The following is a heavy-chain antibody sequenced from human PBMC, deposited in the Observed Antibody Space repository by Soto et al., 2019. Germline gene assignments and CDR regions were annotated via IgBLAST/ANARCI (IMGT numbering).Heavy chain of an antibody. CDR3: AKSVYNWNDGFFDY. CDR2: ISYDGNNK. Sequence: QVQLVESGGGVVQPGRSLRLSCAASGFTFSTYGMHWVRQAPGKGLECVAVISYDGNNKYYADSVKGRFTISRDNSKNTVYLQMSSLRAEDTAVYYCAKSVYNWNDGFFDYWGQGTLVTVSS. CDR1: GFTFSTYG. J-gene: IGHJ4*02. D-gene: IGHD1-1*01. V-gene: IGHV3-30*18.